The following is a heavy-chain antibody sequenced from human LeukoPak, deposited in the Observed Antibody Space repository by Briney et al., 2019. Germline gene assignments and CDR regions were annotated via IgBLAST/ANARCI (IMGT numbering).Heavy chain of an antibody. CDR3: ARGIGRTDFTPYWYFDL. J-gene: IGHJ2*01. V-gene: IGHV5-51*01. CDR1: GYSFTSYW. CDR2: IYPGDSDT. D-gene: IGHD2-15*01. Sequence: GESLKISCKGSGYSFTSYWNGWVRQMPGKGLEWMGLIYPGDSDTRYSPSFQGQVTISADKSISTAYLQWSSLKASDTAMYYCARGIGRTDFTPYWYFDLWGRGTLVTVSS.